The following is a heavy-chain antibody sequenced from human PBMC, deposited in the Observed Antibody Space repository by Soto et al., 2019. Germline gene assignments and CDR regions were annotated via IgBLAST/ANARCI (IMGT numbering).Heavy chain of an antibody. Sequence: QMQLVQSGAEARKPGASVKVSCKTSGYTFTGYYLNWVRQAPGRGLEWVVWINPKTGDTKNAQKLPGRVTTTTDTSISTGYMELSGLKSDETSVYYCMTGDHLVRWVQGTRVTVSS. V-gene: IGHV1-2*02. CDR3: MTGDHLVR. J-gene: IGHJ4*02. CDR2: INPKTGDT. D-gene: IGHD3-9*01. CDR1: GYTFTGYY.